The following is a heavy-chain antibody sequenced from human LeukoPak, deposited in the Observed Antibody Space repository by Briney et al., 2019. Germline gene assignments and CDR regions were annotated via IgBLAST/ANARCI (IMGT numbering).Heavy chain of an antibody. CDR3: ARSFHCSGCRCYLDFLL. CDR1: GFTFNNYD. V-gene: IGHV3-13*01. Sequence: PGGSLRLSCAASGFTFNNYDMHWVRQATGKGLEWVAAIGTEGDTYYPDSVKGRFTISRENGKNSLFLQMDSLRAGDSAVYYCARSFHCSGCRCYLDFLLWGQGTLVTVSS. D-gene: IGHD2-15*01. CDR2: IGTEGDT. J-gene: IGHJ1*01.